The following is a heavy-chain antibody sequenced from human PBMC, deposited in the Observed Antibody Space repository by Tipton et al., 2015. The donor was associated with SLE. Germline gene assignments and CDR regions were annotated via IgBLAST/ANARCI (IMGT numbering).Heavy chain of an antibody. V-gene: IGHV4-61*09. J-gene: IGHJ4*02. Sequence: SLTCSVSGVSISRGSYFWTWIRQPAGKGLEWVGHIFSTGITDYNPSLKSRVSISADTSKNQFSLNLDSMTAADTAVYYCARGPFQRWPPGAYWGQGTLVTVSS. CDR1: GVSISRGSYF. CDR3: ARGPFQRWPPGAY. CDR2: IFSTGIT. D-gene: IGHD6-19*01.